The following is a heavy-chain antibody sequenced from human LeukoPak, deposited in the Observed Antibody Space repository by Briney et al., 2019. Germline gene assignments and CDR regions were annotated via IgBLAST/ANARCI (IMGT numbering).Heavy chain of an antibody. CDR1: GFSFSTYW. D-gene: IGHD4-17*01. J-gene: IGHJ5*02. CDR3: ARDVTYYGADWFDP. CDR2: INPGAGEK. V-gene: IGHV3-7*01. Sequence: GGSLRLSCAASGFSFSTYWMAWVRQAPGKGLEWVANINPGAGEKYYVDSVKGRFTISGDNAKNSLFLQMNSLRAEDTAVYYCARDVTYYGADWFDPWGQGTLVTVSS.